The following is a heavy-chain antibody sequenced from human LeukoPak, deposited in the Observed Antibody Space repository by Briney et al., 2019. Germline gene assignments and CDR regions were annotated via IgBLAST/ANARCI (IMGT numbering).Heavy chain of an antibody. CDR1: GGTFSSYA. CDR2: IIPILGIA. V-gene: IGHV1-69*04. CDR3: ARDLGYDRAFDY. J-gene: IGHJ4*02. Sequence: SVKVSCKASGGTFSSYAISWVRQAPGQGLEWMGRIIPILGIANYAQKFQGRVTITADKSTSTAYMELSSLRSEDTAVYYCARDLGYDRAFDYWGQGTLVTVSS. D-gene: IGHD3-22*01.